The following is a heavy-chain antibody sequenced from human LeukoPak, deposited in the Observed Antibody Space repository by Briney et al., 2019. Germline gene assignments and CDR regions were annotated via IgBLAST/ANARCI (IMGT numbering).Heavy chain of an antibody. D-gene: IGHD2-2*02. Sequence: PSETLSLTCTVSGGSISSYYWSWIRQPAGKGPEWIGRIYTSGSTNYNPSLKSRVTMSVDTSKNQFSLKLNSVTAADTAVYYCARDDIVVVPAAIRGTYWFDPWGQGTLVTVSS. J-gene: IGHJ5*02. V-gene: IGHV4-4*07. CDR1: GGSISSYY. CDR3: ARDDIVVVPAAIRGTYWFDP. CDR2: IYTSGST.